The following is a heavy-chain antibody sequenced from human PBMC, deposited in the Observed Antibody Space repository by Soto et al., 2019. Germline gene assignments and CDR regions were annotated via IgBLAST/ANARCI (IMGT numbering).Heavy chain of an antibody. CDR1: GFTFSSYG. J-gene: IGHJ6*02. CDR3: ARDNGSRGVVVRLQGEVGMDV. V-gene: IGHV3-33*01. CDR2: IWCDGSNK. D-gene: IGHD2-15*01. Sequence: QVQLVESGGGVVQPGRSLRLSCAASGFTFSSYGMHWVRQAPGKGLEWVAVIWCDGSNKYYADSVKGRFTISRDNSRNTLYLQMNSLRAEEKAVYYCARDNGSRGVVVRLQGEVGMDVWGQGTTVTVSS.